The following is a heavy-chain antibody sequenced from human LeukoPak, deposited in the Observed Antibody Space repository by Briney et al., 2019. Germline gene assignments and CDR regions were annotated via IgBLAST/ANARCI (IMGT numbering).Heavy chain of an antibody. D-gene: IGHD6-19*01. CDR3: ARGYSSGWYLAY. CDR1: GFTFSSYS. V-gene: IGHV3-21*01. Sequence: GGSLRLSRAASGFTFSSYSMNWVRQAPGKGLEWVSSISSSSSYIYYADSVKGRFTISRDNAKNSLYLQMNSLRAEDTAVYYCARGYSSGWYLAYWGQGTLVTVSS. J-gene: IGHJ4*02. CDR2: ISSSSSYI.